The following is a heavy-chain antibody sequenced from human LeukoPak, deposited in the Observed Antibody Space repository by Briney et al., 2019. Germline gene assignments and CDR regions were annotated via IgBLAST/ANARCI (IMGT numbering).Heavy chain of an antibody. Sequence: ASVKVSCKASGYTFTGYYMHWVRQAPGQGLEWMGWINPNSGGTIYAQKFQGRVTMTRDTSISTAYMELSRLRSDDTAVYYCARDLLWDTASFDYWGQGTLVTVSS. D-gene: IGHD5-18*01. J-gene: IGHJ4*02. V-gene: IGHV1-2*02. CDR3: ARDLLWDTASFDY. CDR1: GYTFTGYY. CDR2: INPNSGGT.